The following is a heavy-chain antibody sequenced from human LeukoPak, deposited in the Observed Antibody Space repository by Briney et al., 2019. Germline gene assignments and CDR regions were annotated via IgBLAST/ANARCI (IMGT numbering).Heavy chain of an antibody. CDR2: IYYSGST. CDR1: GGSINSYY. V-gene: IGHV4-59*01. D-gene: IGHD3-16*01. J-gene: IGHJ6*03. Sequence: RASETLSLTCTVSGGSINSYYWSWIRQPPGKGLEWIGYIYYSGSTNYNPSLKSRVTISVDTSKNQFSLKLNSVTAADTAVYYCARGPYSYYMDVWGKGTTVTVSS. CDR3: ARGPYSYYMDV.